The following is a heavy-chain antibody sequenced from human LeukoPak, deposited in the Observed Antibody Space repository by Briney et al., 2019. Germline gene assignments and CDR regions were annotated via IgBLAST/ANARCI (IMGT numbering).Heavy chain of an antibody. J-gene: IGHJ4*02. CDR1: GFTFSTYW. V-gene: IGHV3-7*01. CDR3: ARGGGSPDY. Sequence: GGSLRLSYAASGFTFSTYWMTWVRQAPGKGLEWVANIKQDGSDKYYVDSVKGRFTISRDNAKNSLYLQMNSLRAEDTALYYCARGGGSPDYWGQGTLVTVSS. D-gene: IGHD1-26*01. CDR2: IKQDGSDK.